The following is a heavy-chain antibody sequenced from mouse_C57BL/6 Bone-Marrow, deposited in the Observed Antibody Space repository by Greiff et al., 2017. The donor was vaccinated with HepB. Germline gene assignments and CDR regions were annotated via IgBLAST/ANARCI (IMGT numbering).Heavy chain of an antibody. Sequence: QVQLKQSGAELVKPGASVKMSCKASGYTFTSYWITWVKQRPGQGLEWIGDIYPGSGSTNYNEKFKSKATLTVDTSSSTAYMQLSSLTSEDSAVYYCARERVTTVVAYYFDYWGQGTTLTVSS. CDR1: GYTFTSYW. CDR3: ARERVTTVVAYYFDY. J-gene: IGHJ2*01. D-gene: IGHD1-1*01. V-gene: IGHV1-55*01. CDR2: IYPGSGST.